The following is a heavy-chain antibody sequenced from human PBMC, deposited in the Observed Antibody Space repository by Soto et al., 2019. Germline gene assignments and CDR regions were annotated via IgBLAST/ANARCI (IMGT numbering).Heavy chain of an antibody. CDR2: IYPGDSDT. D-gene: IGHD3-3*01. Sequence: GESLQISCRGSGYSFTSYWIGWVRQMPGKGLEWMGIIYPGDSDTRYSPSFQGQVTIPADTAISTAYLQWRSLKTSATAMYYCARLDFYFFADHRYWYDLWSQRSRVSGSS. CDR1: GYSFTSYW. V-gene: IGHV5-51*01. J-gene: IGHJ5*01. CDR3: ARLDFYFFADHRYWYDL.